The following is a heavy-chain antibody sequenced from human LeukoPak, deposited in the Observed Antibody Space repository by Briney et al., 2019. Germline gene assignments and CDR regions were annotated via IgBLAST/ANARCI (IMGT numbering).Heavy chain of an antibody. V-gene: IGHV4-34*01. J-gene: IGHJ5*02. CDR2: ITHNGYT. CDR3: AASGGPINWFDP. D-gene: IGHD3-10*01. CDR1: GGSFSGYY. Sequence: SETLSLTCAVSGGSFSGYYWGWIRQPPGKGLQWIGEITHNGYTNYNPALKSRVTISIDTSKNEFSPKVSSVTAADMAIYYCAASGGPINWFDPWGQGTLVTVSS.